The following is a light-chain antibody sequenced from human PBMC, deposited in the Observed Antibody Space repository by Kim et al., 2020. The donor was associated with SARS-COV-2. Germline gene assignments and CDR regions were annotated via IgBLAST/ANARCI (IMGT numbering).Light chain of an antibody. J-gene: IGLJ3*02. V-gene: IGLV1-44*01. CDR3: AAWDDGLNGPV. CDR1: SSNIGSHN. Sequence: QSVLTQPPSASGTPGERVTISCSGGSSNIGSHNVDWYQQVPGTAPKLLIYGHDQRPSGVPARFSGSKSGTSASLAISGLHSEDEADYYCAAWDDGLNGPVFGGGTQLTVL. CDR2: GHD.